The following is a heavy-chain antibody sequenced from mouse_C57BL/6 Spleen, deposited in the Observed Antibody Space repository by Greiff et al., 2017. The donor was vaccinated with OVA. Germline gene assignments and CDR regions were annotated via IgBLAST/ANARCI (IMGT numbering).Heavy chain of an antibody. CDR3: ARYDDFFAY. CDR2: IYPGSGST. J-gene: IGHJ3*01. CDR1: GYTFTSYW. Sequence: QVHVKQPGAELVKPGASVKMSCKASGYTFTSYWITWVKQRPGQGLEWIGDIYPGSGSTNYNEKFKSKATLTVDTSSSTAYMQLSSLTSEDSAVYYCARYDDFFAYWGQGTLVTVSA. V-gene: IGHV1-55*01. D-gene: IGHD2-4*01.